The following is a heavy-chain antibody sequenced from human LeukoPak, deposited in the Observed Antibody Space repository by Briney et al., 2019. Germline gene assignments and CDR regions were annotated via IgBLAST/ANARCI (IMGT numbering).Heavy chain of an antibody. J-gene: IGHJ4*02. V-gene: IGHV4-59*01. CDR1: GGSLRGYY. CDR2: IYSAENT. Sequence: SETLSLTCTVSGGSLRGYYWSWIRQPPGKRLEWIGFIYSAENTNINPSLESRVTISIDTSKNQFSLRLSSVTAADTAVYYCATGGDGFKTGYWGQGTLVTVSS. CDR3: ATGGDGFKTGY. D-gene: IGHD2-21*01.